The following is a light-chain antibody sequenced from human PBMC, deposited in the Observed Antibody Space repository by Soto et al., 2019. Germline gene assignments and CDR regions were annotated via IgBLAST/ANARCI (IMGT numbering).Light chain of an antibody. CDR1: QSVSSSY. Sequence: EIVLTQSPGTLYLSPGERATLSCRASQSVSSSYLAWYQQKPGQAPRLLIYGASSRATGIPDRFSGSGSGTDFTLTISRLEPEDFAVFYCQQYGSSLTTFGGGTKVEIK. V-gene: IGKV3-20*01. CDR3: QQYGSSLTT. J-gene: IGKJ4*01. CDR2: GAS.